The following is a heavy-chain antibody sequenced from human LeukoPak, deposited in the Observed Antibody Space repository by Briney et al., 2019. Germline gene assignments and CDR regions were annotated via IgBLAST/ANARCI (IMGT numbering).Heavy chain of an antibody. J-gene: IGHJ4*02. Sequence: SETLSLTCAVYGGSLSGYYWSWIRQPPGKGLEWIGEINHSGSTNYNPSLKSRVTISVDTSKNQFSLKLSSVTAADTAVHYCARAKRQRWLQSEIFDYWGQGTLVTVSS. V-gene: IGHV4-34*01. CDR2: INHSGST. CDR3: ARAKRQRWLQSEIFDY. D-gene: IGHD5-24*01. CDR1: GGSLSGYY.